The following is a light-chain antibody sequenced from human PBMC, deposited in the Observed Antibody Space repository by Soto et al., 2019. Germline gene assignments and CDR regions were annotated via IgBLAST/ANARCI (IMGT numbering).Light chain of an antibody. Sequence: QSALTQPASVSGSPGQSITISCTGTSSDVGGYNYVSWYQQHPGKAPKLMIYDVSNRPSGVSNRFSGSKSGNTASLTISGLQADDDADYYCSSDTSSSTPVVFGGGTKLTVL. CDR3: SSDTSSSTPVV. V-gene: IGLV2-14*01. J-gene: IGLJ2*01. CDR1: SSDVGGYNY. CDR2: DVS.